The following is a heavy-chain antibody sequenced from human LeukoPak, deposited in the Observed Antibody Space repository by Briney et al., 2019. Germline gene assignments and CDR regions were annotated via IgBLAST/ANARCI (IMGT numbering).Heavy chain of an antibody. CDR1: GFTFSSYA. CDR2: ISGSGGST. V-gene: IGHV3-23*01. J-gene: IGHJ4*02. CDR3: AKVGTYYDSSDFDY. Sequence: GGSLRLSCSASGFTFSSYAMSWVRPAPGKGLAWVSAISGSGGSTYYADSVKGRFTISRDNSKNTLYLQMNSLRAEDTAVYYCAKVGTYYDSSDFDYWGQGTLVTVSA. D-gene: IGHD3-22*01.